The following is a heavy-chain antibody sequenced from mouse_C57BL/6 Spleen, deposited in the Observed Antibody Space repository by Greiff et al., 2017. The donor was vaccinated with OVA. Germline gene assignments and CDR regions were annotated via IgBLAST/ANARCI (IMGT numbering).Heavy chain of an antibody. CDR2: IDPSDSET. J-gene: IGHJ4*01. D-gene: IGHD2-10*01. CDR3: ARTYYGNPYYAMDD. CDR1: GYTFTSYW. V-gene: IGHV1-52*01. Sequence: QVQLQQPGAELVRPGSSVKLSCKASGYTFTSYWMHWVKQRPIQGLEWIGNIDPSDSETHYNQKFKDKATLTVDKSSSTAYMQLSSLTSEDSAVYYCARTYYGNPYYAMDDWGQGTSVTVSS.